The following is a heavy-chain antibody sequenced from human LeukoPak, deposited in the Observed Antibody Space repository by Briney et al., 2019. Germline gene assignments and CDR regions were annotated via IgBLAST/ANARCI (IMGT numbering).Heavy chain of an antibody. D-gene: IGHD2-2*01. V-gene: IGHV3-21*01. CDR2: ISDNSNYI. Sequence: GGSLRLSCAASGFTFNTYSMNWVRQAPGKGLEWVSSISDNSNYIYYSDSVEGRFTISRDNAKNSLYLQMNSLRVEDTAVYYCANHFACGSTSCPPFDSWGQGTLVTVSS. CDR3: ANHFACGSTSCPPFDS. J-gene: IGHJ4*02. CDR1: GFTFNTYS.